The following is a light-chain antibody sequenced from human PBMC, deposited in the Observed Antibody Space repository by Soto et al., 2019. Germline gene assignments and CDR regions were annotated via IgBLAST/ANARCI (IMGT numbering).Light chain of an antibody. V-gene: IGKV1-33*01. J-gene: IGKJ4*01. Sequence: MTQSPLSLPVTPGEPASISCRSSQSLLHSNGYNYLDWYQQKPGKAPKLLIYDASNLEIGVPSRFSGSGSGTDFTFTISSLQPEDIATYYCQQYDNLPRGLSFGGGTKVEIK. CDR1: QSLLHSNGYNY. CDR2: DAS. CDR3: QQYDNLPRGLS.